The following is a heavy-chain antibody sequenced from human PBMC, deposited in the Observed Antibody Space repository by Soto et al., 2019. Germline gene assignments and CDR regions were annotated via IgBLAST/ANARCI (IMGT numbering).Heavy chain of an antibody. D-gene: IGHD3-9*01. CDR2: ISYDGSNK. CDR3: ASPWLRYFDWLPQQGLDY. V-gene: IGHV3-30-3*01. Sequence: QVQLVESGGGVVQPGRSLRPSCAASGFTFSSYAMHWVRQAPGKGLEWVAGISYDGSNKYYADSVKGRFTISRDNSKTTLYLQMKSLRAEDTAVYYCASPWLRYFDWLPQQGLDYWGQGTLVTVSS. CDR1: GFTFSSYA. J-gene: IGHJ4*02.